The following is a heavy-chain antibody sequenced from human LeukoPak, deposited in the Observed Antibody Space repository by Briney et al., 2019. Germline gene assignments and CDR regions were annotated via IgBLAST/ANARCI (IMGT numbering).Heavy chain of an antibody. V-gene: IGHV4-39*02. Sequence: PSEPLSLTCTVSGGSISSSSYYWGWIRQPPGKGLEWIGSIFYSGDTYYNASLKSRVTISVDTSKKHFSLKLTSVTSADTAVYYCARRTSGGGLFDYWGQGTLVTVSS. D-gene: IGHD3-10*01. CDR3: ARRTSGGGLFDY. CDR2: IFYSGDT. CDR1: GGSISSSSYY. J-gene: IGHJ4*02.